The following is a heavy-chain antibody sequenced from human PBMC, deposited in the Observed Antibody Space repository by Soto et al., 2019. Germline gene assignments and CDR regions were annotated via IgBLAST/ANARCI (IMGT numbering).Heavy chain of an antibody. D-gene: IGHD1-1*01. J-gene: IGHJ3*01. CDR1: GFTFSSCA. Sequence: PGGSLRLSCAASGFTFSSCAMGWVRQAPGKGLEWVSGISGNGGSTYYADSVKGRFTISRDTSKNTLYLQMDSLGAEDTALYFCVRDRGYPDSFDVWGRGTMVTVSS. V-gene: IGHV3-23*01. CDR2: ISGNGGST. CDR3: VRDRGYPDSFDV.